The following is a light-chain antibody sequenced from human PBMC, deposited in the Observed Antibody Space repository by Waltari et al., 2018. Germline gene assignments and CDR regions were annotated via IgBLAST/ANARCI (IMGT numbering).Light chain of an antibody. J-gene: IGLJ2*01. CDR3: NRRYICGNHRVV. CDR2: GKN. CDR1: SLRSYY. V-gene: IGLV3-19*01. Sequence: SSELTQDPAVSVALGQTVRLTCEGDSLRSYYASWYQQNTGQAPVLVIYGKNKRPSGIPDRFSGCSPRSTASLVITGAQAEDEADYYCNRRYICGNHRVVFVRGTKLTVL.